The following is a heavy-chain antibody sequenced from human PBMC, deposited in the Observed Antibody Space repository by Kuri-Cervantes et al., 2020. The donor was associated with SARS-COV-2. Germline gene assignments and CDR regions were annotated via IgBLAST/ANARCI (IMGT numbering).Heavy chain of an antibody. J-gene: IGHJ4*02. Sequence: ASVKVSCKASGYTFTSYDINWVRQATGQGLEWMGWMNPNSGNTGYAQKFQGRVTMTRNTSISTAYMELSSLRPEDTAVYYCAGGPGLRFLEWEDPFDYWGQGTLVTVSS. CDR1: GYTFTSYD. D-gene: IGHD3-3*01. CDR2: MNPNSGNT. CDR3: AGGPGLRFLEWEDPFDY. V-gene: IGHV1-8*01.